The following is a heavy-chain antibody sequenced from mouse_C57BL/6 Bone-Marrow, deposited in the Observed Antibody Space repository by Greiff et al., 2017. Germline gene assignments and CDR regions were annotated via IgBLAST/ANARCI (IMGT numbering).Heavy chain of an antibody. CDR3: ARDFYYDPRYAMDY. Sequence: EVQLQQSGPELVKPGASVKISCKASGYTFTDYYMNWVKQSHGKSLEWIGDINPNNGGTSYNQKFKGKAKLTVDKASSTAYMERRSLKSEDSAVYYCARDFYYDPRYAMDYWGQGTSVTGSS. J-gene: IGHJ4*01. V-gene: IGHV1-26*01. D-gene: IGHD2-4*01. CDR2: INPNNGGT. CDR1: GYTFTDYY.